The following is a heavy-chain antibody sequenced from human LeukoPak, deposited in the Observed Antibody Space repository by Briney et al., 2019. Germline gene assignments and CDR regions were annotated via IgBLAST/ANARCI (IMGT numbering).Heavy chain of an antibody. CDR2: INPSGGST. J-gene: IGHJ4*02. V-gene: IGHV1-46*01. Sequence: ASVKVSCKASGYTFTSYSMHWVRQAPGQGLEWMGIINPSGGSTSYAQKFQGRVTMTRDTSTSTVYMELSSLRSEDTAVYYCARDLWISSKIGYYFLVGYWGQGTLVTVSS. CDR3: ARDLWISSKIGYYFLVGY. CDR1: GYTFTSYS. D-gene: IGHD3-22*01.